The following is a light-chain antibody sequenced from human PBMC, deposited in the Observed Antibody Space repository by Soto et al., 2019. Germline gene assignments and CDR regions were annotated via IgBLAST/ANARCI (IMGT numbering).Light chain of an antibody. J-gene: IGKJ3*01. CDR2: GAS. Sequence: EVGLTQSPGTLSLSPGERATLSCRASQGGTTAYLACYQHKPGQAPRLLIYGASNRATGIPDRFGGSGSGTDFTLTISRLEPADFAVYSCQQYGASPVFSCGRATKVDL. CDR1: QGGTTAY. V-gene: IGKV3-20*01. CDR3: QQYGASPVFS.